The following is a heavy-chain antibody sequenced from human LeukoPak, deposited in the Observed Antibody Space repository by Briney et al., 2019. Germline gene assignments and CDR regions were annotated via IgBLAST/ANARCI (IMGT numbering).Heavy chain of an antibody. J-gene: IGHJ2*01. V-gene: IGHV3-48*01. D-gene: IGHD5-24*01. CDR2: ISSSSNSI. CDR1: GFTFSSFS. CDR3: ARDAGEMATYWYSDL. Sequence: GGSLRLSCAASGFTFSSFSMNWVRPTPGKGLEWVSYISSSSNSIYYTESVEGRFTISRDNAKNSLYLQMNSLRAEDTAVYFCARDAGEMATYWYSDLWGRGTLVTVSS.